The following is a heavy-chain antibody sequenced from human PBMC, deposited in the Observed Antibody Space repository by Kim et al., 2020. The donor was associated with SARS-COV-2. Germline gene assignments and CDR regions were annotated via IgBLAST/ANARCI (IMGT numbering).Heavy chain of an antibody. D-gene: IGHD6-6*01. J-gene: IGHJ4*02. CDR1: GFTFSSYS. V-gene: IGHV3-21*01. CDR3: ARVSVRYSSSGYYFDY. Sequence: GGSLRLSCAASGFTFSSYSMNWVRQAPGKGLEWVSSISSSSSYIYYADSVKGRFTISRDNAKNSLYLQMNSLRAEDTAVYYCARVSVRYSSSGYYFDYWGQGTLVTVSS. CDR2: ISSSSSYI.